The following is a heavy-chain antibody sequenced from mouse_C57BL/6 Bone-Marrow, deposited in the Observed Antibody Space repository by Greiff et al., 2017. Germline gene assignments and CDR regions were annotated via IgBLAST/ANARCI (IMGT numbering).Heavy chain of an antibody. CDR2: IWSGGST. D-gene: IGHD1-1*01. J-gene: IGHJ4*01. Sequence: VKLMESGPGLVQPSQSLSITCTVSGFSLTSYGVHWVRQPPGKGLEWLGVIWSGGSTDYNAAFISRLSISKDNSKSQVFFKMNSLQADDTAIYYCGYYGSSYDYAMDYWGQGTSVTVSS. CDR3: GYYGSSYDYAMDY. V-gene: IGHV2-4*01. CDR1: GFSLTSYG.